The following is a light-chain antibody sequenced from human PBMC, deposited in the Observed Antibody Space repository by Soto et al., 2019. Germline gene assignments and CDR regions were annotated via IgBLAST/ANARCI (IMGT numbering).Light chain of an antibody. Sequence: EIVLTQSPGTLPLSPGDRATLSCRASHSINTSFLAWFQQKPGQAPRLLIYAASTRATGIPDRFSGSASETDFTLTINRLEPEDSAVYYCQQYASAPFSLGPGTKVDIK. CDR3: QQYASAPFS. CDR2: AAS. CDR1: HSINTSF. J-gene: IGKJ3*01. V-gene: IGKV3-20*01.